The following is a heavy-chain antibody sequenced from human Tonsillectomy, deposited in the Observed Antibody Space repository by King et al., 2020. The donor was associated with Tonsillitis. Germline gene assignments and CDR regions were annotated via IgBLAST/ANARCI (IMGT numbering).Heavy chain of an antibody. D-gene: IGHD3-10*01. CDR1: GFTFSSYA. V-gene: IGHV3-23*04. CDR2: ISGSGGNT. Sequence: EVQLVESGGGLVQPGGSLRLSCAASGFTFSSYAMSWVRQAPGKGLEWVSAISGSGGNTYYADSVKGRFTISRDTSKNTLYLQMNSLRAEDTAVYYCAKDPMASTPMDPTFDYWGQGTLVTVSS. J-gene: IGHJ4*02. CDR3: AKDPMASTPMDPTFDY.